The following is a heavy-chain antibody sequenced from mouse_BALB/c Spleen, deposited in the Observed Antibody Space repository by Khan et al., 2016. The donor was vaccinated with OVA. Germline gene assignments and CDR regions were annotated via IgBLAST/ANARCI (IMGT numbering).Heavy chain of an antibody. J-gene: IGHJ3*01. Sequence: QVQLQQPGAELARPGASVKLSCTASGYTFTDYYINWVKQRTGQGLEWIGEISPGSGDTYYNERFMGKATLTADKSSSTAYMQLSSLTSEASAVCFCARRNYCGYTFAYWGQGTLVTVSA. D-gene: IGHD1-2*01. V-gene: IGHV1-77*01. CDR1: GYTFTDYY. CDR2: ISPGSGDT. CDR3: ARRNYCGYTFAY.